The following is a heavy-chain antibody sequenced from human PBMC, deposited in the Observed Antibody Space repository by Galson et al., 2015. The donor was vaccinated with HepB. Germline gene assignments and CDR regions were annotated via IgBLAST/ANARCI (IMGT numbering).Heavy chain of an antibody. CDR1: GDSISSGGYY. Sequence: TLSLTCTVSGDSISSGGYYWSWIRQHPGKGLEWIGYIYSSGSTYYNPSLKSRFTISVGTSKNQFSLKLSSVTAADTAVYYCARGGEYSYGYLFDYWGQGTLVTVSS. CDR3: ARGGEYSYGYLFDY. CDR2: IYSSGST. D-gene: IGHD5-18*01. V-gene: IGHV4-31*03. J-gene: IGHJ4*02.